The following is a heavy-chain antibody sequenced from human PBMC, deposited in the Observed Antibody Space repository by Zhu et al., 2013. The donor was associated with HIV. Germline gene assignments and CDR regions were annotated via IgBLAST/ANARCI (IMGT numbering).Heavy chain of an antibody. CDR3: ARDSIAVADTHFDY. V-gene: IGHV1-8*01. J-gene: IGHJ4*02. CDR2: MNPNSGNT. D-gene: IGHD6-19*01. Sequence: QVQLVQSGAEVKKPGASVKVSCKASGYTFTSYDINWVRQATGQGLEWMGWMNPNSGNTGYAQKFQGRVTMTRNTSISTAYMELSSLRSEDTAVYYCARDSIAVADTHFDYWGQGTLVTVSS. CDR1: GYTFTSYD.